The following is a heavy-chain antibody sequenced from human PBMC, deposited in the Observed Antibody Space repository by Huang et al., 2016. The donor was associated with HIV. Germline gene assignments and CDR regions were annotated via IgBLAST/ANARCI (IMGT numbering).Heavy chain of an antibody. V-gene: IGHV1-18*01. J-gene: IGHJ5*01. D-gene: IGHD3-3*01. CDR2: INPYNANT. Sequence: HVYLVQSGPEVKKPGASVKVSCKASGYTFSFYGINWVRQAPGQGLEWMGWINPYNANTNFAPKFQGRLIMTTDTSTSTAYMELRSLRSDDTGLYYCVRNLEWAQGNWFDSWGQGTLVTVSS. CDR1: GYTFSFYG. CDR3: VRNLEWAQGNWFDS.